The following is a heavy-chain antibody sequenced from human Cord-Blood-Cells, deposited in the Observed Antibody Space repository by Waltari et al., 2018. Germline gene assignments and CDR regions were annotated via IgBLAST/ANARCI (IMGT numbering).Heavy chain of an antibody. Sequence: QVQLQESGPGLVKPSETLSLTCTVSGGSLSSYYWSLIRQPPGKGLEWIGYIYYSGSTNYNPSLKSRVTISVDTSKNQFSLKLSSVTAADTAVYYCARLGWNTYDSSGYYYFDYWGQGTLVTVSS. CDR3: ARLGWNTYDSSGYYYFDY. CDR2: IYYSGST. J-gene: IGHJ4*02. D-gene: IGHD3-22*01. V-gene: IGHV4-59*08. CDR1: GGSLSSYY.